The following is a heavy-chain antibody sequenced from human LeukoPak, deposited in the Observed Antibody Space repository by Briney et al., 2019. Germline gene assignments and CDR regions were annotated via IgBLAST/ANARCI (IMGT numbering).Heavy chain of an antibody. D-gene: IGHD3-16*02. Sequence: SETLSLTCTVSGGSFSIYYWSWIRQPPGKGLEWIGEINHSGSTNYNPSLKSRVTISVDTSKNQFSLKLSSVTAADTAVYYCARRALFGGVISWFDYWGQGTLVTVSS. J-gene: IGHJ4*02. V-gene: IGHV4-34*01. CDR2: INHSGST. CDR3: ARRALFGGVISWFDY. CDR1: GGSFSIYY.